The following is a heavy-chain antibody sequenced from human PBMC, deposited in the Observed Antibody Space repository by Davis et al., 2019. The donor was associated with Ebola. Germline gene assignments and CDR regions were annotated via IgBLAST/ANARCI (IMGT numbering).Heavy chain of an antibody. CDR3: TRHADSGYDED. Sequence: GESLKISCAASGFTFSSYSMNWVRQASGKGLEWVGRIRSKANSYATAYAASVKGRFTISRDDSKNTAYLQMNSLKTEDTAVYYCTRHADSGYDEDWGQGTLVTVSS. J-gene: IGHJ4*02. CDR1: GFTFSSYS. D-gene: IGHD5-12*01. V-gene: IGHV3-73*01. CDR2: IRSKANSYAT.